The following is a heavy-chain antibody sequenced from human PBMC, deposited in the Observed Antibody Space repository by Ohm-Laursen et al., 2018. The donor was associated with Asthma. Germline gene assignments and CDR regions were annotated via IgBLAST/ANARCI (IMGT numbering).Heavy chain of an antibody. Sequence: ASVKVSCKVSGYTFTTYAMHWVRQASGQRLEWMGWSNAGNGNTKFSQKFQGRVTITRDTSASIAYMELSSLRSDDTAVYYCARVLSYYDHSSYYDRIDYWGQGSLVTVPS. CDR1: GYTFTTYA. CDR3: ARVLSYYDHSSYYDRIDY. CDR2: SNAGNGNT. J-gene: IGHJ4*02. V-gene: IGHV1-3*01. D-gene: IGHD3-22*01.